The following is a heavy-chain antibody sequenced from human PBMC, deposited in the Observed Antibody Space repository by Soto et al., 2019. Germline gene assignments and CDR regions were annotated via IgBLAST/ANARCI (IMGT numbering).Heavy chain of an antibody. V-gene: IGHV1-69*06. J-gene: IGHJ4*02. CDR3: ARDPTNDYGDDTFDY. CDR1: GDAFKSYA. CDR2: IIPSYDRT. D-gene: IGHD4-17*01. Sequence: QVLLLQSGSEVKKAGSSVKVSCKASGDAFKSYAIHWVRQAPGQGLEYTGRIIPSYDRTKYAQKFQGRLTLTADMYTSTVYMELSSLRSEDTAVYYCARDPTNDYGDDTFDYWGQGTKVIVSS.